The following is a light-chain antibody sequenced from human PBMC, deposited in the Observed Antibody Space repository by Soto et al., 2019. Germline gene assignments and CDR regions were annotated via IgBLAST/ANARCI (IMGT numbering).Light chain of an antibody. Sequence: DIQMTQSPSTLSASVGDTVTITCRASQSSSRWLAWYQQKPGKVPKLLIYDISRLQTGVPSRFSGSGSGTEFTLTITSLQPDDFATYYCQQYSTYPLTFGGGTKV. CDR1: QSSSRW. J-gene: IGKJ4*01. CDR2: DIS. V-gene: IGKV1-5*01. CDR3: QQYSTYPLT.